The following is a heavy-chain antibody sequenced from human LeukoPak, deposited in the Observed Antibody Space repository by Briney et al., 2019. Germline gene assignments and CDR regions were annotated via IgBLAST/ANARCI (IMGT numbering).Heavy chain of an antibody. D-gene: IGHD3-22*01. CDR3: ARVTDNVVVINSWFDY. J-gene: IGHJ4*02. CDR2: ISGSSSYI. V-gene: IGHV3-21*01. Sequence: GGSLRPSCAASGFTFSSYSMNWVRQAPGKGLEWVSSISGSSSYIYYVDSVRGRFTISRDNAKNSLYLQMNSLRAEDTAVYYCARVTDNVVVINSWFDYWGQGTLVTVSS. CDR1: GFTFSSYS.